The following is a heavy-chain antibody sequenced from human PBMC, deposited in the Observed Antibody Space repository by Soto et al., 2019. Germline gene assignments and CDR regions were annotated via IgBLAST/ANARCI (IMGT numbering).Heavy chain of an antibody. CDR2: VNPNTGNT. CDR3: ARAYGAGSFDF. Sequence: QVQLVQSGAEVKKPGASVKVSCTGSGYTFRSYDIHWVRQATGQGLEWMGWVNPNTGNTGYAQKFQGRVTMTRDMSKSSAYMEVNSLTSEDTAIYYCARAYGAGSFDFWCQGTLVPVSS. J-gene: IGHJ5*01. V-gene: IGHV1-8*01. CDR1: GYTFRSYD. D-gene: IGHD3-10*01.